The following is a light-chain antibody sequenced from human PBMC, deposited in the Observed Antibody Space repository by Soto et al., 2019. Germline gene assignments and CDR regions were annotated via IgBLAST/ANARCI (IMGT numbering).Light chain of an antibody. J-gene: IGKJ5*01. CDR1: QSVSSY. V-gene: IGKV3-11*01. CDR2: DVS. CDR3: QQRSDWLPIT. Sequence: EIVLTQSPATLSLSPGERATLSCRCSQSVSSYLAWYQQKPGQAPRLLIYDVSYRATGIPVRFSGSGSGTDFTLTISSLEPEDFAVYYCQQRSDWLPITFGQGTRLEIK.